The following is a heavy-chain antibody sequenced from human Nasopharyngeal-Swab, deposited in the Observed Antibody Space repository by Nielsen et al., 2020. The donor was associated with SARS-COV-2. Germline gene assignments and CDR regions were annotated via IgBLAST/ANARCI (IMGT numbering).Heavy chain of an antibody. Sequence: ASVKVSCKVSGYTLTELSMHWVRRAPGKGLEWMGGFDPEDGETIYAQKFQGRVTMTEDTSTDTAYMELSSLRSEDTAVYYCATGPAAGNPTWWFDPWGQGTLVTVSS. V-gene: IGHV1-24*01. CDR2: FDPEDGET. D-gene: IGHD6-13*01. J-gene: IGHJ5*02. CDR1: GYTLTELS. CDR3: ATGPAAGNPTWWFDP.